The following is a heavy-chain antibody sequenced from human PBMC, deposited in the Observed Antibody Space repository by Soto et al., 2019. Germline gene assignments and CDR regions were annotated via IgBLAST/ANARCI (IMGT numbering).Heavy chain of an antibody. Sequence: ASETLSLPRTVSGGSLSRYHWSWIRQPPGKGTEWIGYIYYSGRTNYIPSLKSRVTISVDTSKNQFSLKLSSVTAADTAVYYCARGYCSSTSCYIWDNWFDPWGQGTLVTVSS. CDR3: ARGYCSSTSCYIWDNWFDP. V-gene: IGHV4-59*01. D-gene: IGHD2-2*02. J-gene: IGHJ5*02. CDR2: IYYSGRT. CDR1: GGSLSRYH.